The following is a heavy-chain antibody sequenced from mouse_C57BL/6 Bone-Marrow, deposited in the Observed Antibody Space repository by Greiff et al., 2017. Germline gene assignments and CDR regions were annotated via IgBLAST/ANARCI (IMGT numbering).Heavy chain of an antibody. Sequence: QVQLQQSGAELMKPGASVKLSCKATGYTFTGYWIEWVKQRPGHGLEWIGEILPGSGSTNYNEKFKGKATFTADTSSNTAYMQLSSLITENSTIYCCAQAAQSNYFDYWGQGTTLTVSS. CDR2: ILPGSGST. V-gene: IGHV1-9*01. J-gene: IGHJ2*01. D-gene: IGHD3-2*02. CDR3: AQAAQSNYFDY. CDR1: GYTFTGYW.